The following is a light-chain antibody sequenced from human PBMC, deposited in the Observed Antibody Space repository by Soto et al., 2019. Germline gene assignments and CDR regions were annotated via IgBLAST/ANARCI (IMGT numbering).Light chain of an antibody. CDR2: KAS. CDR3: QQYNSYST. V-gene: IGKV1-5*03. J-gene: IGKJ1*01. Sequence: DKQMTRAVSAMSGYVGGRVTITFRASQTISSWLAWYQQKPGKAPKLLIYKASTLKSGVPSRFSGSGSGTEFTLTFSSLQPARHASYYAQQYNSYSTSAQGTKVDI. CDR1: QTISSW.